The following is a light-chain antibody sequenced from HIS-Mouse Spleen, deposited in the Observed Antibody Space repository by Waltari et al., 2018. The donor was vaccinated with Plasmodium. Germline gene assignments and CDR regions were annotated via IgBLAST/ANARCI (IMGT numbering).Light chain of an antibody. V-gene: IGLV3-10*01. CDR1: ALPKKY. CDR2: EDS. CDR3: YSTDSSGNHRV. Sequence: SYELTQPPSVSVSPGQTARITCSGDALPKKYAYWYQKKSGQAPVLVIYEDSKPPSGIPGRFSGSSSGTMATLTISGAQVEDEADYYCYSTDSSGNHRVFGGGTKLTVL. J-gene: IGLJ3*02.